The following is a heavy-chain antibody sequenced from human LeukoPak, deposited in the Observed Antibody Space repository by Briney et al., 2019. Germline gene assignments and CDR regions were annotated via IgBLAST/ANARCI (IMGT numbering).Heavy chain of an antibody. CDR3: ARVSASKGNAFDI. CDR1: GYSFTTYW. CDR2: IYPADSDT. Sequence: GESLKISCKGSGYSFTTYWIGWVRQMPGKGLEWMGIIYPADSDTRYSPSFQGQVTISADKSISTAYLQWSSLKASDTAMYYCARVSASKGNAFDIWGQGTMVTVSS. J-gene: IGHJ3*02. V-gene: IGHV5-51*01.